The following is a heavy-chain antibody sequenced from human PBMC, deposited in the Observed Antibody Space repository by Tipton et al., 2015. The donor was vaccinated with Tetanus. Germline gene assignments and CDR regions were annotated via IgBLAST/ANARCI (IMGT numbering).Heavy chain of an antibody. CDR3: ARGGRDAYNNPLGAFDV. CDR1: GGSFSLYY. D-gene: IGHD5-24*01. J-gene: IGHJ3*01. CDR2: SSHSGSS. V-gene: IGHV4-34*01. Sequence: TLSLTCTVSGGSFSLYYWNWVRQSPGKGLEWIGESSHSGSSSYSPSLKSRVTISVDTSKNQFSLRLGSVAAADTAVYYCARGGRDAYNNPLGAFDVWGRGTTVTVSS.